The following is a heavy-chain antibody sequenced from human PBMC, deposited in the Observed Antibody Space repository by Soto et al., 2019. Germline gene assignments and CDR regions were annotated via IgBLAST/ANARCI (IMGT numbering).Heavy chain of an antibody. J-gene: IGHJ6*02. Sequence: PGGSLRLSCAASGFTFSSYWMHWVRQAPGKGLVWVSRINSDGSSTSYADSVKGRFTISRDNAKNTLYLQMNSLRAEDTAVYYCARGYSSGWYPLDYYYGMDVWGQGTTVTVS. CDR1: GFTFSSYW. CDR3: ARGYSSGWYPLDYYYGMDV. CDR2: INSDGSST. V-gene: IGHV3-74*01. D-gene: IGHD6-19*01.